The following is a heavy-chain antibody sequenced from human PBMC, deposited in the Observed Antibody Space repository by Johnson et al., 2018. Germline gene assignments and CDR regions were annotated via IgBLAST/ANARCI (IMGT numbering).Heavy chain of an antibody. CDR3: ANIVEVDAFDI. Sequence: QVQLVESGGGLVQPGRSLRLSCAASGFTFSSYGIHWVRQAPGKGLEWVAVISYDGSNKYYADSVKGRFTISRDNSKNTLYLQMNSLRAEDTAVYYCANIVEVDAFDIWGQGTMVTVSS. J-gene: IGHJ3*02. D-gene: IGHD1-26*01. CDR2: ISYDGSNK. V-gene: IGHV3-30*18. CDR1: GFTFSSYG.